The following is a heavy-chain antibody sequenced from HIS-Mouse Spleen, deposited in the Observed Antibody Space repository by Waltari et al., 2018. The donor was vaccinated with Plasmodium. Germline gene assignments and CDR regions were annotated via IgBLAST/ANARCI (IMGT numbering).Heavy chain of an antibody. V-gene: IGHV4-34*01. D-gene: IGHD5-12*01. Sequence: QVQLQQWGAGLLKPSETLSLTCAVYGGSFSGYYVSWIRQPPGKGLEWIGEINHSGSTNYNPSLKSRVTISVDTSKNQFSLKLSSVTAADTAVYYCARRLRGAFDIWGQGTMVTVSS. CDR2: INHSGST. CDR1: GGSFSGYY. J-gene: IGHJ3*02. CDR3: ARRLRGAFDI.